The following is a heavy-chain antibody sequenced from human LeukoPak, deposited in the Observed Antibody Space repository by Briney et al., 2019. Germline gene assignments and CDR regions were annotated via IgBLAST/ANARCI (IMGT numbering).Heavy chain of an antibody. CDR2: VYYTGST. Sequence: SETLSLTCTVSGDFITAYYWSWIRQPPGKGLEWIGYVYYTGSTEYNPSLRSRVTISLDLSKHQFSLDLTSVTAADTAVYHCASNTGTVFDYWGQGALVTVSS. D-gene: IGHD7-27*01. J-gene: IGHJ4*02. V-gene: IGHV4-59*01. CDR3: ASNTGTVFDY. CDR1: GDFITAYY.